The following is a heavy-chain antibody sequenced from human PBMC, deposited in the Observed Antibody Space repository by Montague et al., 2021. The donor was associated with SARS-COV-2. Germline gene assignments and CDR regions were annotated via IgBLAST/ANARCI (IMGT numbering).Heavy chain of an antibody. CDR2: IYHNGST. CDR3: ARGGGNSADYYNYTMDV. V-gene: IGHV4-59*01. J-gene: IGHJ6*02. Sequence: SETLSLTCTVSGGSISSYYWTWIRQSPGKGLESIGYIYHNGSTKXNPSLKSRVTISVDTSKNQFSLKLSSVSVADTAVYYCARGGGNSADYYNYTMDVWGQGTTVTVFS. CDR1: GGSISSYY. D-gene: IGHD4-23*01.